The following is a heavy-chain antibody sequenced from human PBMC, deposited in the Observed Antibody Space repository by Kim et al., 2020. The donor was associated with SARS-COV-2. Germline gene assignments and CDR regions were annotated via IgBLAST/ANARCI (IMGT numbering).Heavy chain of an antibody. V-gene: IGHV3-43*01. Sequence: GGSLRLSCAASGFTFDDYTMHWVRQAPGKGLEWVSLISWDGGSTYYADSVKGRFTISRDNSKNSLYLQMNSLRTEDTALYYCAKDSGSYDSSGYYFDYWGQGTLVTVSS. CDR2: ISWDGGST. D-gene: IGHD3-22*01. J-gene: IGHJ4*02. CDR3: AKDSGSYDSSGYYFDY. CDR1: GFTFDDYT.